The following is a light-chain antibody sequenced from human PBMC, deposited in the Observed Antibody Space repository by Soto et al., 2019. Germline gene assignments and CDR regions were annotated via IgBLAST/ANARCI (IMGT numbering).Light chain of an antibody. Sequence: QLVLTQSSSASASLGSSVKLTCTLSSGHSSYIIAWHQQQPGKAPRYLMKLEGSGSYNKGSGVPDRFSGSSSGADRYLTISSLQSEDEADYYCETWDRNTPHVVFGGGTKVTVL. CDR3: ETWDRNTPHVV. CDR1: SGHSSYI. CDR2: LEGSGSY. J-gene: IGLJ2*01. V-gene: IGLV4-60*03.